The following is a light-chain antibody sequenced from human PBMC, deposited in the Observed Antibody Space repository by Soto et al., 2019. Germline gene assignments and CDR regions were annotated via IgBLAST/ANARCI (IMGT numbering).Light chain of an antibody. J-gene: IGLJ1*01. CDR2: EVS. CDR1: SSDVGGYRY. V-gene: IGLV2-8*02. CDR3: SSYEGSNTYV. Sequence: SALTQPPSASRSPGQSITISCTGTSSDVGGYRYVSWYQQYPNKAPRLIIYEVSRRPSGVPDRFSGPKSGNVASLTVSGLQAEDEADYYCSSYEGSNTYVFGTGTKATVL.